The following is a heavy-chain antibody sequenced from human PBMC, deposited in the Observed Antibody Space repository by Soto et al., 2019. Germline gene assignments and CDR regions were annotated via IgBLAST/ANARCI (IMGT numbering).Heavy chain of an antibody. D-gene: IGHD4-17*01. CDR3: ARPDDYGDPRAPFDS. V-gene: IGHV1-46*01. CDR2: INPSGGST. Sequence: QVRLVQSGAEVKKPGASVKVSCTASGYTFSDYYMHWVRQAPGQGLEWMGVINPSGGSTTYALRFQGRVTMTSDTSTSTVYVELRSLRSEDTAVYYCARPDDYGDPRAPFDSWGQGTLVTVSS. J-gene: IGHJ4*02. CDR1: GYTFSDYY.